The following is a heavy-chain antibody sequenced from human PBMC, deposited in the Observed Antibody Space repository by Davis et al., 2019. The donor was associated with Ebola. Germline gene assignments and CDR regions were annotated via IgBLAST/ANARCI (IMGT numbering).Heavy chain of an antibody. J-gene: IGHJ5*02. CDR1: GGSFSGYY. CDR3: ARDVYCSSTNCHQGWFDP. V-gene: IGHV4-34*01. D-gene: IGHD2-2*01. CDR2: INHSGSA. Sequence: PSETLSLTCAVYGGSFSGYYWTWVRQSPGKGLEWIGEINHSGSANYNPSLTSRVTISVDTSKKQFSLELNSVTAADTAVYYCARDVYCSSTNCHQGWFDPWGQGTLVTVSS.